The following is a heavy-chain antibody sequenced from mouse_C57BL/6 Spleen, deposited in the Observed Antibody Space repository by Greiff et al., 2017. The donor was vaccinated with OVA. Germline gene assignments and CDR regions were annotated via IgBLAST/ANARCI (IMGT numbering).Heavy chain of an antibody. Sequence: VQLQQSGAELVRPGSSVKMSCKTSGYTFTSYGINWVKQRPGQGLEWIGYIYIGNGYTEYNEKFKGKATLTSDTSSSTDYMQISSLTSEDSAIYFCARWNFPITTVVATDYCGQGTTLTVSS. D-gene: IGHD1-1*01. V-gene: IGHV1-58*01. CDR3: ARWNFPITTVVATDY. J-gene: IGHJ2*01. CDR1: GYTFTSYG. CDR2: IYIGNGYT.